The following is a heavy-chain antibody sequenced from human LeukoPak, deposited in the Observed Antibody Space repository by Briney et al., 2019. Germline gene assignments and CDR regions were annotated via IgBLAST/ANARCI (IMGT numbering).Heavy chain of an antibody. V-gene: IGHV4-4*02. CDR3: AGTGYCSSTSCYNLDY. CDR1: GGSISSSNW. CDR2: IWHSGNT. J-gene: IGHJ4*02. D-gene: IGHD2-2*02. Sequence: PSGTLSLTCAVSGGSISSSNWWSWVRQAPGKGLEWIGEIWHSGNTNYNPSLKSRVTMSLDTSKNQFSLKLSSVTAADTAVYYCAGTGYCSSTSCYNLDYWGQGTLVTVSS.